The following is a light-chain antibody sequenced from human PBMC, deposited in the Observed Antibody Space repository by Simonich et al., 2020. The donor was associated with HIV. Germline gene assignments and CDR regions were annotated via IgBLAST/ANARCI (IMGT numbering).Light chain of an antibody. CDR2: GAS. CDR1: QSISNH. Sequence: EIIMTQSPATLAVSPGERATLSCRASQSISNHLAWYQQKPGQAPRLLIYGASTRATGIPARFSGSGSGTEFTLTISSMQSEDFAVYYCQQYNNWPLFFGQGTKLEIK. CDR3: QQYNNWPLF. J-gene: IGKJ2*01. V-gene: IGKV3-15*01.